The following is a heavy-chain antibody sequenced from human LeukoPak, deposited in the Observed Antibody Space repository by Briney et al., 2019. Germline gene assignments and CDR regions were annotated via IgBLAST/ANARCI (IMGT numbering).Heavy chain of an antibody. CDR1: GGSISSGDYY. J-gene: IGHJ4*02. D-gene: IGHD3-22*01. CDR3: ARGVNLGDYDSSGYYPPYFDY. V-gene: IGHV4-30-4*01. Sequence: SETLSLTCTVSGGSISSGDYYWSWIRQPPGKGLEWIGYIHYSGSTYYNPSLKSRVTISVDTSKNQFSLKLSSVTAADTAVYYCARGVNLGDYDSSGYYPPYFDYWGQGTLVTVSS. CDR2: IHYSGST.